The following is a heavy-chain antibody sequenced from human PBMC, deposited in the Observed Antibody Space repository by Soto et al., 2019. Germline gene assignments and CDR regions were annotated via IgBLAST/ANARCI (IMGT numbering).Heavy chain of an antibody. Sequence: SETLSLTCTVSGGSISSGGYYWSWIRQHPGKGLEWIGYIYYSGSTYYNPSLKSRVTISVDTSKNQFSLKLSSVTAADTAVYYCASAVAARSYGMDVWGQGTTVTVSS. CDR2: IYYSGST. D-gene: IGHD6-6*01. V-gene: IGHV4-31*03. CDR1: GGSISSGGYY. CDR3: ASAVAARSYGMDV. J-gene: IGHJ6*02.